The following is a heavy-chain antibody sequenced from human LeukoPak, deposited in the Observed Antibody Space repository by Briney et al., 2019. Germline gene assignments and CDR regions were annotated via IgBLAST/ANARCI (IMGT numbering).Heavy chain of an antibody. Sequence: PGGSLRLSCAASGFTFSSYWMSWVRQAPGKGLEWVANIKQDGSEKYYVDSVKGRFTISRDNAKNSLYLQMNSLRAEDTAVYYCARVDLVVVIKLRNFDYYYYMDVWGKGTTVTVSS. V-gene: IGHV3-7*01. CDR2: IKQDGSEK. J-gene: IGHJ6*03. CDR1: GFTFSSYW. CDR3: ARVDLVVVIKLRNFDYYYYMDV. D-gene: IGHD3-22*01.